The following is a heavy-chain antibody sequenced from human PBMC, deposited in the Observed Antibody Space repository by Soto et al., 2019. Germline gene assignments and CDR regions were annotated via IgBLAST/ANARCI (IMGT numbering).Heavy chain of an antibody. V-gene: IGHV1-69*01. CDR2: FVPMFGSA. J-gene: IGHJ5*02. CDR3: AREDDTTGHYSWCDP. CDR1: GTTFDSFT. D-gene: IGHD3-9*01. Sequence: QVQLVQSGPELKIPGSSVKVSCKPSGTTFDSFTFSWVRQAPGQGLEWMGGFVPMFGSASIAQRFQGRVRMTADASTGTGYMELSDLRSEDSAIYYCAREDDTTGHYSWCDPWGPGTLVTVSS.